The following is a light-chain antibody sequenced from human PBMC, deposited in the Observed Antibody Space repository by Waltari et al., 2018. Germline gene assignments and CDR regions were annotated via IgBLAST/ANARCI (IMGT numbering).Light chain of an antibody. J-gene: IGKJ1*01. CDR1: QSVSSN. CDR2: GAS. CDR3: QHYNNWPRT. V-gene: IGKV3-15*01. Sequence: EIVMTQSPATLSMSPGERANLSCRASQSVSSNLAWYQYKPGQAPRLLIYGASTRATGIPARFSGSGSGTEFTLTISSLQSEDFAVYYCQHYNNWPRTFGQGTKVEIK.